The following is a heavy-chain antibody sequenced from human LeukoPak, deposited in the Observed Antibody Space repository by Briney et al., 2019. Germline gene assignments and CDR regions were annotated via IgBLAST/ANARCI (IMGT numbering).Heavy chain of an antibody. CDR1: GFTFSSYA. D-gene: IGHD6-13*01. CDR2: ISGSGGST. CDR3: AKDLRSSSWNFDY. V-gene: IGHV3-23*01. J-gene: IGHJ4*02. Sequence: GGSLRLSCAASGFTFSSYAMSWVRQAPGKGLEWVSAISGSGGSTYYADSVKGRFTISRDNSKNTLYLQMNSLKAEDTAVYYCAKDLRSSSWNFDYWGQGTLVTVSS.